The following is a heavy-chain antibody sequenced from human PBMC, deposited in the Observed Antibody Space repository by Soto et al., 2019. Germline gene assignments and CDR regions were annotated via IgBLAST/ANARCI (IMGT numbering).Heavy chain of an antibody. CDR2: IIPIFGTA. Sequence: GASVKVSCKASGGTFSSYAISWVRQAPGQGLEWMGGIIPIFGTANYAQKFQGRVTITADKSTSTAYMELSSLRSEDTAVYYCARDQGTAADHYGMDVWGQGTTVTVSS. J-gene: IGHJ6*02. D-gene: IGHD6-13*01. CDR3: ARDQGTAADHYGMDV. V-gene: IGHV1-69*06. CDR1: GGTFSSYA.